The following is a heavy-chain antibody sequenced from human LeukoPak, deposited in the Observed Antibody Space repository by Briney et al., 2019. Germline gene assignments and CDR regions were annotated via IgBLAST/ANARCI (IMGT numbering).Heavy chain of an antibody. Sequence: SETLSLTCTVSGYSISSGYYWGWIRQPPGKGLEWIGYIYYSGSTNYNPSLKSRVTISVDTSKNQFSLKLSSVTAADTAVYYCARDGGAAGTRSWFDPWGQGTLVTVSS. CDR1: GYSISSGYY. J-gene: IGHJ5*02. D-gene: IGHD6-13*01. CDR2: IYYSGST. CDR3: ARDGGAAGTRSWFDP. V-gene: IGHV4-38-2*02.